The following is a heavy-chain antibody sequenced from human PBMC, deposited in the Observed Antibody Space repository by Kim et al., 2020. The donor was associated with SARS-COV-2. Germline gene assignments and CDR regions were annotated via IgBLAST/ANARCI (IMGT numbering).Heavy chain of an antibody. Sequence: GSLRLSCVASGFSVSNYDMSWVRQAPGKGLEWVSAISRSGGFPFYADPVRGRFTISRDNSKNTLYLQMSSLRAEDTAIYYCARYYGLDVWGQGTTVTVSS. J-gene: IGHJ6*02. CDR3: ARYYGLDV. CDR1: GFSVSNYD. CDR2: ISRSGGFP. V-gene: IGHV3-23*01.